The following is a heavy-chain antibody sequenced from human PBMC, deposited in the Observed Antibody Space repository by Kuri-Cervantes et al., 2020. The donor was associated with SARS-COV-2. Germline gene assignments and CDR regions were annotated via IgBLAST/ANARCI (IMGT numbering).Heavy chain of an antibody. CDR3: AREFYSSYYYYYYMDV. Sequence: SETLSPTCAVYGGPFSGYYWSWIRQPPGKGLEWIGEINHSGSTNYNPPLKSRVTISVDTSKKQFSLNLSSVTAADTAVYYCAREFYSSYYYYYYMDVWGKGTTVTVSS. V-gene: IGHV4-34*01. CDR1: GGPFSGYY. J-gene: IGHJ6*03. D-gene: IGHD6-6*01. CDR2: INHSGST.